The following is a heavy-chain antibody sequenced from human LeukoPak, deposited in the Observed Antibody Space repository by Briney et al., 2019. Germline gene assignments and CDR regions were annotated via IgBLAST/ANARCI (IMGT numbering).Heavy chain of an antibody. V-gene: IGHV1-46*01. CDR1: GYTFTSYY. Sequence: ASVKVSCKASGYTFTSYYMHWVRQAPGQGLEWMGIINPSGGSTSYAQKFQGRVTMTRDTSTSTIYMELSSLRSEDTAVYYCAREVPYSGSQEDYFDYWGQGTLVTVSS. J-gene: IGHJ4*02. D-gene: IGHD1-26*01. CDR3: AREVPYSGSQEDYFDY. CDR2: INPSGGST.